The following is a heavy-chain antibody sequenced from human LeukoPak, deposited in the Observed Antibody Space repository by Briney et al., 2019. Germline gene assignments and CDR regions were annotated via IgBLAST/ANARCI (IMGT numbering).Heavy chain of an antibody. J-gene: IGHJ4*02. CDR2: IIPILGIA. D-gene: IGHD3-22*01. V-gene: IGHV1-69*04. CDR1: GGTFSSYA. Sequence: GASVKVSCKASGGTFSSYAISWVRQAPGQGLEWMGRIIPILGIANYAQKFQGRVTITADKSTSTAYMELSSLGSEDTAVYYCARGREYYYDSSGYYSNWGQGTLVTVSS. CDR3: ARGREYYYDSSGYYSN.